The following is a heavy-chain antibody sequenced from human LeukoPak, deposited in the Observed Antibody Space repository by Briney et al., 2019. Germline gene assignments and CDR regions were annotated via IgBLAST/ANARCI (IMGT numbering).Heavy chain of an antibody. CDR2: IKSKTDGGTT. Sequence: PGGSLRLSCAASGFTFSNAWMSWVRQAPGKGLEWVGRIKSKTDGGTTDYAAPVKGRFTISRDDSKNTLYLQMNSLKTEDTAVYYCTTEEKDRFWDIVVVPAATQDYWGQGTLVTVSS. D-gene: IGHD2-2*01. CDR3: TTEEKDRFWDIVVVPAATQDY. J-gene: IGHJ4*02. V-gene: IGHV3-15*01. CDR1: GFTFSNAW.